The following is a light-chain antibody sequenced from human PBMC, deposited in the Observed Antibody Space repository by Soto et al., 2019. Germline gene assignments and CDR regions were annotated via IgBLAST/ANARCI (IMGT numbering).Light chain of an antibody. CDR2: DAS. Sequence: DLQMTQSPSSVSASVGDRVTITCRASQGIKTWLAWYQQKPGKVPKILIYDASSLQSGGPPRFSGSGSGTDFTLTIDSLQPEDFATYYCQQADSFPVTFGQGTRLE. J-gene: IGKJ5*01. CDR3: QQADSFPVT. CDR1: QGIKTW. V-gene: IGKV1D-12*01.